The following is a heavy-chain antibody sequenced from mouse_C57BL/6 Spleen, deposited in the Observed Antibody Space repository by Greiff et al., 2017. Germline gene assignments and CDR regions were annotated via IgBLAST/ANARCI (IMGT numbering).Heavy chain of an antibody. CDR1: GFTFSDYG. J-gene: IGHJ1*03. V-gene: IGHV5-17*01. Sequence: EVKLVESGGGLVKPGGSLTLSCAASGFTFSDYGMHWVRQAPEKGLEWVAYISSGSSTIYYADTVKGRFAISRDNAKNTLFLQMTSLRSEDTAMYYCARGLYGNTRYFDVWGTGTTVTVSS. CDR2: ISSGSSTI. CDR3: ARGLYGNTRYFDV. D-gene: IGHD2-1*01.